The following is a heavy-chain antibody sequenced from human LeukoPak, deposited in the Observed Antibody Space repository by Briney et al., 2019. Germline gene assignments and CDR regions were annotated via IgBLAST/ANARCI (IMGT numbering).Heavy chain of an antibody. CDR2: ISGSSSGGTSII. V-gene: IGHV3-48*04. CDR1: GIIFSTYA. J-gene: IGHJ4*02. Sequence: GGSLRLSCEFSGIIFSTYAMNWVRQAPGKGLEWISYISGSSSGGTSIIHYADPVKGRFTISRDNAKNSLHLQMDSLSAEDTAVYYCARDFWSGYYTEDWGQGALVIVSS. CDR3: ARDFWSGYYTED. D-gene: IGHD3-3*01.